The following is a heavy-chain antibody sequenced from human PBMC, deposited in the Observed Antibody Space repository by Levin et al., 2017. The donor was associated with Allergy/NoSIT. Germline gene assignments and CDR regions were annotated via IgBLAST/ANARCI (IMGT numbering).Heavy chain of an antibody. V-gene: IGHV4-61*03. CDR3: AKVHSWGGTLDAFDV. Sequence: SETLSLTCSVSGASVSSGRYSWSWVRHPHGKEPEWIGNFFWNGHTNYNPSLSSRVTMTLDTSRNHFSLTLTSVTPADTALYYCAKVHSWGGTLDAFDVWGQGTMVTVSS. D-gene: IGHD1-26*01. CDR2: FFWNGHT. J-gene: IGHJ3*01. CDR1: GASVSSGRYS.